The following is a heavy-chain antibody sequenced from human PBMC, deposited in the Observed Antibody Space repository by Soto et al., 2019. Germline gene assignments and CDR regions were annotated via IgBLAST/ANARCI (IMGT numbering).Heavy chain of an antibody. CDR2: VQSNHVT. CDR3: AKWLRGGSYYCDF. J-gene: IGHJ4*02. D-gene: IGHD3-10*01. Sequence: VGSLRLSCQVYGFTFGSYAMSWVRQAPGKGLEWVALVQSNHVTYYADSVRGRFTVSRDNSKNTLYLQMDSLRVEDTALYYCAKWLRGGSYYCDFWGQGAMVTVSS. CDR1: GFTFGSYA. V-gene: IGHV3-23*01.